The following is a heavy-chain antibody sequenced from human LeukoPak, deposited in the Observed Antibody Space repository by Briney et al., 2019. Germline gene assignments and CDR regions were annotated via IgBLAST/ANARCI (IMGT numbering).Heavy chain of an antibody. Sequence: KPSETLSLTCTVSGGSISSSSYYWGWIRQPPGKGLEWIGEINHSGSTNYNPSLKSRVTISVDTSKNQFSLKLSSVTAADTAVYYCARVGRGVVVVAATRRYFGYWGQGTLVTVSS. D-gene: IGHD2-15*01. CDR3: ARVGRGVVVVAATRRYFGY. J-gene: IGHJ4*02. CDR2: INHSGST. CDR1: GGSISSSSYY. V-gene: IGHV4-39*07.